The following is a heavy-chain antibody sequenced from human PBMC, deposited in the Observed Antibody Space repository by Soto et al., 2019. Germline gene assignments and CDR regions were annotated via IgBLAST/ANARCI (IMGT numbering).Heavy chain of an antibody. CDR2: IDPEDGEA. Sequence: EVQLVQSGAEVKKPGASVKISCRVFGFTLTHYCMHWVQQAPGKGLEWMGFIDPEDGEAVYRDHFQGRLTITADTSSDTVYMELSSLRSDDSAVYYCATYPSRTAAQMSYFGTDVWGKGTAVTVSS. CDR3: ATYPSRTAAQMSYFGTDV. CDR1: GFTLTHYC. D-gene: IGHD6-25*01. J-gene: IGHJ6*04. V-gene: IGHV1-69-2*01.